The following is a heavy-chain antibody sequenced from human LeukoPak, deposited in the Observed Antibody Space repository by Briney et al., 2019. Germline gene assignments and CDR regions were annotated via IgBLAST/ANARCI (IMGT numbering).Heavy chain of an antibody. CDR1: GGSISSSSYY. Sequence: KPSETLSLTCTVSGGSISSSSYYWGWIRQPPGKGLEWVGRIYASGNTNYNPSLKGRVTMTVDTSKNQFSLNLSSVTAADTAVYYCARGRGSSWYYFDSWGQGTLVTVSS. V-gene: IGHV4-39*07. J-gene: IGHJ4*02. CDR3: ARGRGSSWYYFDS. D-gene: IGHD6-13*01. CDR2: IYASGNT.